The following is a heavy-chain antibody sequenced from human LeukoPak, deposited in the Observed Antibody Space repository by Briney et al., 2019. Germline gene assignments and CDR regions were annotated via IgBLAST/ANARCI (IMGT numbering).Heavy chain of an antibody. CDR1: GYTFTTSG. J-gene: IGHJ4*02. CDR2: IIPIFGTA. D-gene: IGHD3-10*01. Sequence: RASVKVSCQSSGYTFTTSGISWLRQAPGQGLEWMGGIIPIFGTANYAQKFQGRVTITADESTSTAYMELSSLRSEDTAVYYCARAFFTYYYGSGSPWYYFDYWGQGTLVTVSS. CDR3: ARAFFTYYYGSGSPWYYFDY. V-gene: IGHV1-69*13.